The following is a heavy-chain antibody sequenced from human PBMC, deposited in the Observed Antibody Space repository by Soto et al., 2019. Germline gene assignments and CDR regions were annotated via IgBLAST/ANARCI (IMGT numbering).Heavy chain of an antibody. CDR1: GFTFNSYW. Sequence: EAQLVESGGGLVQPGGSLRLSCTASGFTFNSYWMSWVRQAPGKGLEWVANIKEDGSETYYVDSVKGRFTISRDNAKNSLYLQMHSRRAEDTAVYYCARRGDEFDSWGQGTLVTVSS. CDR3: ARRGDEFDS. D-gene: IGHD4-17*01. V-gene: IGHV3-7*01. J-gene: IGHJ4*02. CDR2: IKEDGSET.